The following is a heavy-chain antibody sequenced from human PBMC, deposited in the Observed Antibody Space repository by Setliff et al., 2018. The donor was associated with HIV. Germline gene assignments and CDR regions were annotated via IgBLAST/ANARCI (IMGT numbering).Heavy chain of an antibody. CDR1: GFTVSSNH. CDR3: AGAGRDSEGNYNMDY. D-gene: IGHD3-22*01. V-gene: IGHV3-72*01. Sequence: LRLSCAVSGFTVSSNHMNWVRQAPGKGLEWVGRIRTKANSYTTEYAASVKGRFTISRDDSKNSLYLQMNSLKTEDTAVYYCAGAGRDSEGNYNMDYWGQGTLVTVSS. J-gene: IGHJ4*02. CDR2: IRTKANSYTT.